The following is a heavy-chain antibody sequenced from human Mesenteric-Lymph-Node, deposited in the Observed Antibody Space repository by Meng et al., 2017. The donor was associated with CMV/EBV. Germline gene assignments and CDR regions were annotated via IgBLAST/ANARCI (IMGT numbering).Heavy chain of an antibody. Sequence: GESLKISCKGSGYSFTSYWIGWVRQMPGKGLEWMGIIYPGDSDTRYSPSFQGQVTISADKSISTAYLQWSSLKASDTAMYYCARHVFYYTNGVCPYFDYWGQGTLVTVSS. CDR3: ARHVFYYTNGVCPYFDY. D-gene: IGHD2-8*01. CDR2: IYPGDSDT. CDR1: GYSFTSYW. V-gene: IGHV5-51*01. J-gene: IGHJ4*02.